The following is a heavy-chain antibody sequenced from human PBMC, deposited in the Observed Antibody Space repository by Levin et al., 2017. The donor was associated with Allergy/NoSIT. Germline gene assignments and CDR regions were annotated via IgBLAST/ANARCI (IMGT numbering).Heavy chain of an antibody. Sequence: TSETLSLTCTVSGGSINNYYWSWIRQSAGKGLEWIGRFHNGGNTNYNPSLKSRVTMSVDTSKNQFSLKVSSVSAADTAVYFCTRDRLIAPRWFALWGRGTLVTVSS. CDR1: GGSINNYY. D-gene: IGHD3-16*02. CDR2: FHNGGNT. CDR3: TRDRLIAPRWFAL. J-gene: IGHJ2*01. V-gene: IGHV4-4*07.